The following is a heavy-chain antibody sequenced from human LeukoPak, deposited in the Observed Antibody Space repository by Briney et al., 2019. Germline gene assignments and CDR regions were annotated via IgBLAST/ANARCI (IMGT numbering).Heavy chain of an antibody. D-gene: IGHD3-10*01. CDR1: GYIFTSYD. CDR2: ISTYNSNT. V-gene: IGHV1-18*01. Sequence: ASVKVSCKASGYIFTSYDISWVRQAPGQGLEWMGWISTYNSNTNSAQKFQDRVTMTEDTSTDTAYMELSSLRSEDTAVYYCAAELMSGHFDHWGQGTLVTVSS. CDR3: AAELMSGHFDH. J-gene: IGHJ4*02.